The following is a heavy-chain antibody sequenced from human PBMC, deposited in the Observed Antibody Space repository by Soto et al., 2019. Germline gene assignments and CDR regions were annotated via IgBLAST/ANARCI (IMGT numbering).Heavy chain of an antibody. J-gene: IGHJ5*02. CDR3: ARLGPHVDTRWFDP. CDR1: GGSISNYY. D-gene: IGHD5-18*01. CDR2: IYYSGTT. Sequence: TSETLSLTCTVSGGSISNYYWSWIRQPPGKGLEWIGYIYYSGTTNYSPSLKSRVTISIDTSKNQFSLKLSSVTAADTAMYYCARLGPHVDTRWFDPWGQGTLVTVSS. V-gene: IGHV4-59*08.